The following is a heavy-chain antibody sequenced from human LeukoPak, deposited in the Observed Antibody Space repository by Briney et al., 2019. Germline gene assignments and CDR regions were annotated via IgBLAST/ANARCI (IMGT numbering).Heavy chain of an antibody. D-gene: IGHD3-10*01. Sequence: ASVKVSCKASGYTFSGYYMHWVRQAPGQGLEWMGLINPTGGSTGYAHKFQGRVTMTRDTSISTAYMELSRLRSDDTAAYYCASGKKTMVRGDWIDYWGQGTLVTVSS. CDR2: INPTGGST. CDR3: ASGKKTMVRGDWIDY. CDR1: GYTFSGYY. V-gene: IGHV1-2*06. J-gene: IGHJ4*02.